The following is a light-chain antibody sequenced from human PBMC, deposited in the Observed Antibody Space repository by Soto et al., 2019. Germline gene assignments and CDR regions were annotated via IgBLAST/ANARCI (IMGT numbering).Light chain of an antibody. V-gene: IGKV1-5*03. CDR3: QQYNSYSWT. CDR2: KAS. Sequence: DIQMTQSPSTLSASVGDRVTITCWASQSISSWLAWYQQKTGKAPKLLIYKASSLESGVPSRFSGSGSGTEFTLTISSLQPENFATYYCQQYNSYSWTCGQGTKV. CDR1: QSISSW. J-gene: IGKJ1*01.